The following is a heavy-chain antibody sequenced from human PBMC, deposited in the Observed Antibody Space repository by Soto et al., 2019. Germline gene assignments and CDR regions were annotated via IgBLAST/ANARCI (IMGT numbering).Heavy chain of an antibody. J-gene: IGHJ6*02. Sequence: SVKVSCKASGGTFSSYAISWVRQAPGQGLEWMGGIIPIFGTANYAQKFQGRVTITADESTSTAYMELSSLRSEDMAVYYCASNPRITMVRGVIITREENYYYGMDVWGQGTTVTVSS. CDR3: ASNPRITMVRGVIITREENYYYGMDV. D-gene: IGHD3-10*01. V-gene: IGHV1-69*13. CDR2: IIPIFGTA. CDR1: GGTFSSYA.